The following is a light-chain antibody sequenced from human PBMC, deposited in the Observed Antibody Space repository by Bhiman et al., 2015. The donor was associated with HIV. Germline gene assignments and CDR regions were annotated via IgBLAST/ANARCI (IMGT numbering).Light chain of an antibody. Sequence: QSVLAQPPSVSGAPGQRVTISCTGSSSNIGADFDVSWYQQLPGTVPKLLIYDNNNRPSGVPDRFSGSKSGTSASLAITGLQAEDEADYYCQSYDSSLNGPMVFGGGTKLTVL. CDR3: QSYDSSLNGPMV. V-gene: IGLV1-40*01. CDR2: DNN. CDR1: SSNIGADFD. J-gene: IGLJ2*01.